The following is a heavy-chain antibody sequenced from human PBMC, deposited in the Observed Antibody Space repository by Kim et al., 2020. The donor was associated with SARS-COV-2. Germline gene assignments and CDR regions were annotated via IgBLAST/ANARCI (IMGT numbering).Heavy chain of an antibody. CDR3: ARAPGYSSSWYWYYFDY. J-gene: IGHJ4*02. CDR2: TYYRSKWYN. V-gene: IGHV6-1*01. D-gene: IGHD6-13*01. Sequence: SQTLSLTCAISGDSVSSNSAAWNWIRQSPSRGLEWLGRTYYRSKWYNDYAVSVKSRITINPDTSKNQFSLQLNSVTPEDTAVYYCARAPGYSSSWYWYYFDYWGQGTLVTVSS. CDR1: GDSVSSNSAA.